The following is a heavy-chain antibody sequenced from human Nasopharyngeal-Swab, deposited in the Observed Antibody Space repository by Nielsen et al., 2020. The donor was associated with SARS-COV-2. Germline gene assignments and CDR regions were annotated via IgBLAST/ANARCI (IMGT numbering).Heavy chain of an antibody. V-gene: IGHV3-11*04. CDR2: MSNSGSTI. CDR3: ARGPRDGYNPNWFDP. J-gene: IGHJ5*02. CDR1: GLTFSDYY. D-gene: IGHD5-24*01. Sequence: GESLKISCVASGLTFSDYYMSWIRQAPGKGLEWVSYMSNSGSTIYYADSVKGRFTISRDNAKSSLYLQMSSLRAEDTAVYYCARGPRDGYNPNWFDPWGQGTLVTVSS.